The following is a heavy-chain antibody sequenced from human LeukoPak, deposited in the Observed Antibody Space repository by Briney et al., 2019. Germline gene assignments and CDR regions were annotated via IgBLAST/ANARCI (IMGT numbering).Heavy chain of an antibody. CDR3: AREGDGDYRWLGGYFDY. CDR2: IIPILGIA. V-gene: IGHV1-69*04. D-gene: IGHD4-17*01. Sequence: GASVKVSCKASGYTFTNYYIHWVRQAPGQGLEWMGRIIPILGIANYAQKFQGRVTITADKSTSTAYMELSSLRSEDTAVYYCAREGDGDYRWLGGYFDYWGQGTLVTVSS. CDR1: GYTFTNYY. J-gene: IGHJ4*02.